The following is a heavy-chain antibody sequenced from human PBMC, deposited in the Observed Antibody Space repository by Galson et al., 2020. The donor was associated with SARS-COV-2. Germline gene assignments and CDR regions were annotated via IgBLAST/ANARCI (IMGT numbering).Heavy chain of an antibody. J-gene: IGHJ6*02. CDR2: ISSSSSTI. CDR3: ARDSSGYSYYYYYGMDV. CDR1: GFTFSSYS. D-gene: IGHD6-19*01. Sequence: GESLKISCAASGFTFSSYSMNWVRQAPGKGLEWVSYISSSSSTIYYADSVKGRFTISRDNAKNSLYLQMNSLRDEDTAVYYCARDSSGYSYYYYYGMDVWGQGTTVTVSS. V-gene: IGHV3-48*02.